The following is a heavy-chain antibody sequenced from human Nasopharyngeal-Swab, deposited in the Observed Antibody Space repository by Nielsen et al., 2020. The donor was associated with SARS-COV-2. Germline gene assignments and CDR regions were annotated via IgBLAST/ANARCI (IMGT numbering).Heavy chain of an antibody. CDR2: IVPGNGNT. J-gene: IGHJ4*02. Sequence: ASVKVSCKASGYTFTTYAIHWVRQAPGQRPEWMGWIVPGNGNTKYSQNFQGRVTITRDTSATTVYRELSGLTSEDTAVYYCARRVVGSTNYFDYWGQGALVTVSS. V-gene: IGHV1-3*01. CDR1: GYTFTTYA. D-gene: IGHD1-7*01. CDR3: ARRVVGSTNYFDY.